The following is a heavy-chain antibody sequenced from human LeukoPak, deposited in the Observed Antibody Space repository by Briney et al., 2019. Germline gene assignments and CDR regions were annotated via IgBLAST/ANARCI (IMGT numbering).Heavy chain of an antibody. CDR1: GGSINRYY. J-gene: IGHJ4*02. Sequence: SETLSLTCTVSGGSINRYYWSWIRQPPGKGLEWIGYISYTGSTNYNPSLKSRVTISVDTSKNQFSLKLSSVTAADTAVYYCAVGVAAPDLNYWGQGTLVTVSS. CDR2: ISYTGST. CDR3: AVGVAAPDLNY. D-gene: IGHD6-13*01. V-gene: IGHV4-59*01.